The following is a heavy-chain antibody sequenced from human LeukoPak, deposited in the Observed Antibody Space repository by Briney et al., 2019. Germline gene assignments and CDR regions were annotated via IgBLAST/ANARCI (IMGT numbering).Heavy chain of an antibody. CDR1: GGSFSTYY. V-gene: IGHV4-34*01. D-gene: IGHD4-17*01. CDR3: ARMTTVTRYYYYYGMDV. Sequence: SETPSLTCAVYGGSFSTYYRSWIRQPPGKGLEWIGEINHSGSTNYNPSLKSRVTISVDTSKNQFSLKLSSVTAADTAVYYCARMTTVTRYYYYYGMDVWGQGTTVTVSS. J-gene: IGHJ6*02. CDR2: INHSGST.